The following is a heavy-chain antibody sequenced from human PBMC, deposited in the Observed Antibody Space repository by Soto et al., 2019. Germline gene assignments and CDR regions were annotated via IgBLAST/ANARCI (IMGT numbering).Heavy chain of an antibody. CDR3: SSSWYYYYYGMDV. CDR1: GFTFSNAW. J-gene: IGHJ6*02. D-gene: IGHD6-13*01. Sequence: GGSLRLSCAASGFTFSNAWMNWVRQAPGKGLEWVGRIKSKTDGGTTDYAAPVKGRFTISRDDSKNTLYLQMNSLKTEDTAVYYCSSSWYYYYYGMDVWGQGTTVTVSS. CDR2: IKSKTDGGTT. V-gene: IGHV3-15*07.